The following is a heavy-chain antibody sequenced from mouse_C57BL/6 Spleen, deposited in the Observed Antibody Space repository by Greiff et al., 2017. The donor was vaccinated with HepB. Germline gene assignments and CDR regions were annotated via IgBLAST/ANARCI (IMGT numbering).Heavy chain of an antibody. CDR1: GYTFTDHT. CDR2: IYPRDGST. D-gene: IGHD2-5*01. Sequence: QVQLKESDAELVKPGASVKISCKVSGYTFTDHTIHWMKQRPEQGLEWIGYIYPRDGSTKYNEKFKGKATLTADKSSSTAYMQLNSLTSEDSAVYFCARKNYYSNYLYAMDYWGQGTSVTVSS. J-gene: IGHJ4*01. V-gene: IGHV1-78*01. CDR3: ARKNYYSNYLYAMDY.